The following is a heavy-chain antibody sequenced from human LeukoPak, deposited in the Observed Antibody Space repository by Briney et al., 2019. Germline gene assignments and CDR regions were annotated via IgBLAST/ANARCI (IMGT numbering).Heavy chain of an antibody. CDR3: ARDLGEIEMAAIFFDY. J-gene: IGHJ4*02. D-gene: IGHD5-24*01. CDR2: ISAYNDKI. CDR1: GYSFTSFG. Sequence: ASVKVSCKASGYSFTSFGISWVRQAPGQGLEWMGWISAYNDKIKYAHNLQGRVTLTQDTSTSTAYMELRSLRSDDTAMYYCARDLGEIEMAAIFFDYWGQGTLVTVSS. V-gene: IGHV1-18*01.